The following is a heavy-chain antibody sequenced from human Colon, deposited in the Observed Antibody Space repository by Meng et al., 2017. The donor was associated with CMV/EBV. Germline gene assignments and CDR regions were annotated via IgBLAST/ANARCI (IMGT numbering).Heavy chain of an antibody. D-gene: IGHD4-11*01. J-gene: IGHJ5*01. CDR1: GYTFVDYG. V-gene: IGHV1-18*01. Sequence: ASVKVSCKASGYTFVDYGFSWVRQAPGQGLEWMGWISGYNGKTFHAQKFQGRISMAADTSAGTAHMELRSLTSDDTAVYYCATDHSSANWFDSWGQGTLVTVSS. CDR3: ATDHSSANWFDS. CDR2: ISGYNGKT.